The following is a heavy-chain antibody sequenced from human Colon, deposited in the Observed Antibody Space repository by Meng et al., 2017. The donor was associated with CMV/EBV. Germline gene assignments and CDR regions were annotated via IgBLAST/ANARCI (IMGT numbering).Heavy chain of an antibody. CDR1: GGSISSSNW. Sequence: GSLRLSCAVSGGSISSSNWWSWVRQPPGKGLEWIVEIYHSGSTNYNPSLKSRVTISVDKSKNQFSLKLSSVTAADTAVYYCARAVVAATRSYDYWGQGTLVTVSS. D-gene: IGHD2-15*01. CDR2: IYHSGST. V-gene: IGHV4-4*02. CDR3: ARAVVAATRSYDY. J-gene: IGHJ4*02.